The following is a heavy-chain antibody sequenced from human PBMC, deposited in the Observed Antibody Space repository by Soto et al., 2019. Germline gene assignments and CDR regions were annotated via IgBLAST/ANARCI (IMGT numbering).Heavy chain of an antibody. V-gene: IGHV1-69*01. CDR3: ARVGWESSGWSPSGLDV. J-gene: IGHJ6*02. D-gene: IGHD6-19*01. CDR2: IIPIFGTL. CDR1: GGTFSSYA. Sequence: QVQVVQSGAEVKRPGSSVKVSCKASGGTFSSYAINWVRQAPGQGPEWMGGIIPIFGTLNYAQKFQGRVTITADEFTSTAYMELSSLRSDDTAVYYCARVGWESSGWSPSGLDVWGQGTTVTVSS.